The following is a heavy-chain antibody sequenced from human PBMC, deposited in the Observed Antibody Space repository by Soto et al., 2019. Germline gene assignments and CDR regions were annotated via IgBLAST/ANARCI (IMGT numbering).Heavy chain of an antibody. J-gene: IGHJ4*02. V-gene: IGHV3-30*04. D-gene: IGHD3-22*01. CDR3: AIGNYYDSSGYDYSFDY. Sequence: GGSLRLSCAASGFTFSSYAMHWVRQAPGKGLEWVAVISYDGSNKYYADSVKGRFTISRDNSKNTLYLQMNSLRAEDTAVYYCAIGNYYDSSGYDYSFDYWGQGTLVTVSS. CDR1: GFTFSSYA. CDR2: ISYDGSNK.